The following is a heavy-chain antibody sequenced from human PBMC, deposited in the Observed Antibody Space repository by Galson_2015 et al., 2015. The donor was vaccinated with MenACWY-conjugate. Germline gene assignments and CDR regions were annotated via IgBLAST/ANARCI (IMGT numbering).Heavy chain of an antibody. CDR1: GFSFSTYT. D-gene: IGHD3-16*01. J-gene: IGHJ4*02. CDR2: ISSGSNSI. CDR3: ARAGGIDY. V-gene: IGHV3-48*02. Sequence: SLRLSCEASGFSFSTYTMNWVRQAPGKGLEWVSFISSGSNSICYADSVKGRFTISRDNAKNSLYLQMDSLRDEDTAVYYCARAGGIDYWGQGTPVTVSS.